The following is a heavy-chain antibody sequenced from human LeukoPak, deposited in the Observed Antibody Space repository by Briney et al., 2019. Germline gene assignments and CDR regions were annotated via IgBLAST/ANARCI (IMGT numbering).Heavy chain of an antibody. V-gene: IGHV3-7*01. D-gene: IGHD1-26*01. CDR3: ARVGTWELQRVFDY. J-gene: IGHJ4*02. CDR2: IHKAGTES. Sequence: GGSLRLSCAASGFTVSSNYMTWVRQVPGKGLEWVANIHKAGTESYYVDSVKGRFAISRDNAKNSLYLQLSSLRVDDTAVYYCARVGTWELQRVFDYWGQGTLVTVSS. CDR1: GFTVSSNY.